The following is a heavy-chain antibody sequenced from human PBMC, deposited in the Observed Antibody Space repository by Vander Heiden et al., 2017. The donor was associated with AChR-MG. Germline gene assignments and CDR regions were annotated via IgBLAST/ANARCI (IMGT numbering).Heavy chain of an antibody. J-gene: IGHJ4*02. CDR1: GFPFSGFA. D-gene: IGHD3-22*01. CDR3: TRRDSSGLDY. Sequence: EVQLVASGGGLVQPGGSLKLSCAASGFPFSGFAMHWVRQASGKGLEWVGRIRSKANSYATAYAASVKGRFTISRDDSKNTAYLQMNSLKTEDTAVYYCTRRDSSGLDYWGQGTLVTVSS. CDR2: IRSKANSYAT. V-gene: IGHV3-73*02.